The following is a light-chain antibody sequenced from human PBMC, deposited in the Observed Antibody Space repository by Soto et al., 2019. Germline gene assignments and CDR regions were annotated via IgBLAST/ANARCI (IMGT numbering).Light chain of an antibody. V-gene: IGKV1-27*01. Sequence: DIQMTQSPSSLSASVGDTVTITCRASQGISNYLAWYQQKPGKVPKLLIYAASTLQSGVPSRFSGSGSGTHFPLTISSLQPEDVASYYCQEYNSALRLTFGPGTKVDVK. CDR2: AAS. J-gene: IGKJ3*01. CDR3: QEYNSALRLT. CDR1: QGISNY.